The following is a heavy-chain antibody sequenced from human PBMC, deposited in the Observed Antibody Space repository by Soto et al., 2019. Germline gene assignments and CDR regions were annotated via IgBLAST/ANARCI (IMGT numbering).Heavy chain of an antibody. V-gene: IGHV3-48*02. D-gene: IGHD4-4*01. Sequence: EVQLVESGGGLVQPGGSLRLSCVASGFTLSGYAMNWVRQAPGKGLEWVSYISSSSSNIQYAGSVKGRCTITRDNAKNSLHLQINSLRDEDTDVYYCARDCSLGSSYCRWFDPWGQGTLVTVSS. CDR1: GFTLSGYA. J-gene: IGHJ5*02. CDR3: ARDCSLGSSYCRWFDP. CDR2: ISSSSSNI.